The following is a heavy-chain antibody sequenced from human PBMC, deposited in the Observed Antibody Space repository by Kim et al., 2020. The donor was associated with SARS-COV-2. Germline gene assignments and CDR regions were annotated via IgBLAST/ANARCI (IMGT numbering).Heavy chain of an antibody. D-gene: IGHD6-13*01. CDR3: ARVGSWYPRGFDY. V-gene: IGHV4-34*01. J-gene: IGHJ4*02. CDR2: INHSGST. CDR1: GGSFSGYY. Sequence: SETLSLTCAVYGGSFSGYYWSWIRQPPGKGLEWIGEINHSGSTNYNPSLKSRVTISVDTSKNQFSLKLSSVTAADTAVYYCARVGSWYPRGFDYWGQGTLVTVSS.